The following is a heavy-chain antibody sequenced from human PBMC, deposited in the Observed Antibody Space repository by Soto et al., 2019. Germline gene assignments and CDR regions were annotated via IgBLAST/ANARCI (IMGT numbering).Heavy chain of an antibody. CDR1: GFTFSSSS. CDR2: IVIGTGNT. CDR3: AAVPGDFDC. Sequence: SAKVSCKASGFTFSSSSVQWVRQARGQRLEWIGWIVIGTGNTNYAQRFQGRVTFTRDMSTSTAYMELSSLRSEDTAVYYCAAVPGDFDCWGQGTLVTVSS. J-gene: IGHJ4*02. V-gene: IGHV1-58*01. D-gene: IGHD1-1*01.